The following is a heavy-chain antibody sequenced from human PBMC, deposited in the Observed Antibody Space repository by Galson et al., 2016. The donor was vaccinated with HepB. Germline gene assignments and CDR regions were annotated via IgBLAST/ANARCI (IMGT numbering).Heavy chain of an antibody. V-gene: IGHV4-4*02. D-gene: IGHD3-10*01. CDR3: AREFAADAFDI. CDR1: GGSISSSNW. J-gene: IGHJ3*02. CDR2: IYHTGLT. Sequence: SETLSLTCAVSGGSISSSNWWSWVRQPPGKGLEWIAEIYHTGLTTYNPSVKSRVTISMDKSKNHLSLDLNSVTAADTAVYYCAREFAADAFDIWGQGTMVTVSS.